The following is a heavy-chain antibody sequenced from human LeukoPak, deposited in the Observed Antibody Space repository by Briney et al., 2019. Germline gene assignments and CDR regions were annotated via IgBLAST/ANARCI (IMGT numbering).Heavy chain of an antibody. J-gene: IGHJ5*02. Sequence: ASVKVSCKASGYTFTSYYMHWVRQAPGQGLEWMGIINPSGGSTSYAQKFQGRVTMPRETSTSTVYMELSSLRSEDTAVYYCARGYHGDSRYNWFDPWGQGTLVTVSS. CDR1: GYTFTSYY. CDR2: INPSGGST. D-gene: IGHD4-17*01. V-gene: IGHV1-46*01. CDR3: ARGYHGDSRYNWFDP.